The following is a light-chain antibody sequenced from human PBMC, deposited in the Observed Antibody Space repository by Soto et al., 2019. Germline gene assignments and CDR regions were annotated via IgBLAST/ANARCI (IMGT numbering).Light chain of an antibody. J-gene: IGKJ5*01. CDR2: KAS. CDR1: QSISGW. Sequence: IQMSQSPCTLSASVGDRVTITCRASQSISGWLAWYQQKPGKAPKLLIYKASTLKSGVPSRFSGSGSGTEFTLTISSLQPDDFATYYCQQYNSYLITFGQGTRLEIK. V-gene: IGKV1-5*03. CDR3: QQYNSYLIT.